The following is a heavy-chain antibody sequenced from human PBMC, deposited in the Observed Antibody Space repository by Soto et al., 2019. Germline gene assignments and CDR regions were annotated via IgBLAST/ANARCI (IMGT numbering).Heavy chain of an antibody. Sequence: QVQLVESGGGVVQPGRSLRLSCGASGFTFNNSGMHWVRQVPGKGLEWVAVLSFDGSEKYYADSVKGRFTISRDNSKNTLYLQMNSLRSEDAAVYHCVKDRVPGAYGHYYGMDVWGQGTTVTVSS. V-gene: IGHV3-30*18. CDR2: LSFDGSEK. CDR3: VKDRVPGAYGHYYGMDV. D-gene: IGHD4-17*01. CDR1: GFTFNNSG. J-gene: IGHJ6*02.